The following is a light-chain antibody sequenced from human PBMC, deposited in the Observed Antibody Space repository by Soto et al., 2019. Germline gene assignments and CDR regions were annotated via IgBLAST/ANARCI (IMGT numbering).Light chain of an antibody. J-gene: IGLJ2*01. CDR2: DVS. Sequence: QSVLTQPASLSGSPGQSITISCTGTSSDVGGYNYVSWYQQHPGKAPKLMIYDVSNRPSGVSNRFSGSKSGNTASLTISGLQADDEADYYCSSYTSSSTLVVFGGGTKLTVL. V-gene: IGLV2-14*01. CDR3: SSYTSSSTLVV. CDR1: SSDVGGYNY.